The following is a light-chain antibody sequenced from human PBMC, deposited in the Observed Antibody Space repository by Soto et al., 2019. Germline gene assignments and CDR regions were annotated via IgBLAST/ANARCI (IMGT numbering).Light chain of an antibody. J-gene: IGKJ5*01. CDR2: GAS. CDR3: QQYNKWPQT. V-gene: IGKV3-15*01. CDR1: QSVSSK. Sequence: EIVMTQSPATLSVSPLELATLSFMASQSVSSKLAWYQQKPGQAPRLLIYGASTRATGIPARFSGSGSGTEFTPTISSLQSEDFAVYYCQQYNKWPQTFGQGTRLEIK.